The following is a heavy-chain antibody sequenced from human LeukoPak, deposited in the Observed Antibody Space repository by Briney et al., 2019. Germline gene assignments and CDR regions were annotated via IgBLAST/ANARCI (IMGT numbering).Heavy chain of an antibody. Sequence: ASVKVSCKASGGTFSSYAISWVRQAPGQGLEWMGGIIPIFGTANYAQKFQGRVTITADESTSTAYTELSSLRSEDTAVYYCARSKDSWYRLDYWGQGTLVTVSS. V-gene: IGHV1-69*13. CDR2: IIPIFGTA. CDR3: ARSKDSWYRLDY. J-gene: IGHJ4*02. D-gene: IGHD6-13*01. CDR1: GGTFSSYA.